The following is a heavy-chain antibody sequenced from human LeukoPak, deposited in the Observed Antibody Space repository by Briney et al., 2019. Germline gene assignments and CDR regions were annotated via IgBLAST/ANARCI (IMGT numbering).Heavy chain of an antibody. CDR2: IRYDGSNK. Sequence: QAGGSLRLSCAASGFTFSSYSMNWVRQAPGKGLEWVAFIRYDGSNKYYADSVKGRFTISRDNSKNTLYLQMNSLRAEDTAVYYCAKDLLRFLEWSPYYFDYWGQGTLVTVSS. D-gene: IGHD3-3*01. J-gene: IGHJ4*02. CDR1: GFTFSSYS. CDR3: AKDLLRFLEWSPYYFDY. V-gene: IGHV3-30*02.